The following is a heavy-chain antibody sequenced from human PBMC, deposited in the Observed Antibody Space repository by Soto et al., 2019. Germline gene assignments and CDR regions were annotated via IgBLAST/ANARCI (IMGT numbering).Heavy chain of an antibody. CDR1: GFTFSSYA. V-gene: IGHV3-23*01. J-gene: IGHJ4*02. D-gene: IGHD6-19*01. CDR2: ISGSSLKV. CDR3: AKDAPSIAVAEPSDY. Sequence: GGSLRLSCVGSGFTFSSYAMSWVRQAPGKGPEWVAGISGSSLKVSYRDSVKGRFTISRDNSKNTLYLQMNSLRAEDTAVYYCAKDAPSIAVAEPSDYWGQGTLVTVSS.